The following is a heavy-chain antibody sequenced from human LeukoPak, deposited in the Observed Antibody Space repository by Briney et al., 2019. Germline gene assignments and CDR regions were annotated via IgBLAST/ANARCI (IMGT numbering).Heavy chain of an antibody. CDR1: GFPFSDYY. J-gene: IGHJ4*02. V-gene: IGHV3-11*01. D-gene: IGHD3-10*01. CDR3: ARVVHYGSGPAVG. Sequence: TGGSLRLSCAASGFPFSDYYMSWIRQAPGKGLEWVSYISSSGDTIYYADSVKGRFTISRDNAKNSVHLQMNSLRAEDTAVYYCARVVHYGSGPAVGWGQGTLATVSS. CDR2: ISSSGDTI.